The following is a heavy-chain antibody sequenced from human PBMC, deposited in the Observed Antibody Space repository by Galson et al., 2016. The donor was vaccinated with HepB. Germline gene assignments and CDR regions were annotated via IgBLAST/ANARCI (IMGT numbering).Heavy chain of an antibody. CDR1: GFTFSSCA. D-gene: IGHD3-22*01. CDR3: ARDRGYYDSSGYHHGMDV. CDR2: ISTNGGST. Sequence: SLRLSCAASGFTFSSCAMNWVRQAPGKGLEWVSAISTNGGSTYYAQNFQGRVTITADKSTSPAYMELSSLRSEDTAVYYCARDRGYYDSSGYHHGMDVWGQGTTVTVSS. V-gene: IGHV3-23*01. J-gene: IGHJ6*02.